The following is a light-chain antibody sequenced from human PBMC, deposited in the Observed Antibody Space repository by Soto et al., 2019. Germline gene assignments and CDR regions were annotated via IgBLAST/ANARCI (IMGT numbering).Light chain of an antibody. CDR1: QSLTWY. J-gene: IGKJ2*01. V-gene: IGKV1-39*01. CDR3: QQSHSAPYT. CDR2: AAS. Sequence: DIQLTQSPSSLSASVGDRVTIACRASQSLTWYLNWYQQKPGEAPTLLISAASNLHRGVPSRFTGSGSGTEFTLIINNLQPDDFATYYCQQSHSAPYTFGQRTKVEIK.